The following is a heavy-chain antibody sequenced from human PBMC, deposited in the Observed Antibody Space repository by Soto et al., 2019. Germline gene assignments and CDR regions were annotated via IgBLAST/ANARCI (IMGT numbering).Heavy chain of an antibody. V-gene: IGHV4-4*07. Sequence: SETLSITCILSVASISVFYWNWLRKSAGKGLEWIGRIYATGTTDYNPSLKSRVMMSVDTSKKQFSLKLRSVTAADTAVYYCVRDGTKTLRDWFDPWGQG. CDR3: VRDGTKTLRDWFDP. D-gene: IGHD1-1*01. CDR1: VASISVFY. CDR2: IYATGTT. J-gene: IGHJ5*02.